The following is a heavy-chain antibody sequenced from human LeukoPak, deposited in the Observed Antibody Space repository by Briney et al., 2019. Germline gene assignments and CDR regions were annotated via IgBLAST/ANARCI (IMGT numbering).Heavy chain of an antibody. CDR1: GYTFTDYY. CDR3: ATLGSSGYLYYFDY. D-gene: IGHD3-22*01. V-gene: IGHV1-69-2*01. CDR2: VDPEDGET. Sequence: ASVKVSCKVSGYTFTDYYMHWVQQAPGKGLEWKGLVDPEDGETIYAEKFQGRVTITADTSTDTAYMELSSLRSEDTAVYYCATLGSSGYLYYFDYWGQGTLVTVSS. J-gene: IGHJ4*02.